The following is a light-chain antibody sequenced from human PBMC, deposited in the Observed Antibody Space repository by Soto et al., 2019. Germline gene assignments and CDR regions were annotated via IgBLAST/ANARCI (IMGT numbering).Light chain of an antibody. CDR3: QSYDRSLGVV. Sequence: QSVLTQPPSVSGAPGQQVTFSCIWNSSNIGADSDIHWYQQLPGTAPKLLIYGNINRPSGVPDRFSGSTSGASAALAITGLQAEDEADYYCQSYDRSLGVVFGTGTKLTVL. V-gene: IGLV1-40*01. J-gene: IGLJ1*01. CDR2: GNI. CDR1: SSNIGADSD.